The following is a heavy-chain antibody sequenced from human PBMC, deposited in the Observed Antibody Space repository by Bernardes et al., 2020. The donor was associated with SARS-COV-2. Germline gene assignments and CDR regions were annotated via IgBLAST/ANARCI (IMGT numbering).Heavy chain of an antibody. D-gene: IGHD2-2*01. CDR2: ISAYNGNT. Sequence: ASVKVSCKASGYTFTSYGISWVRQAPGQGLEWMGWISAYNGNTTYAQKLQGRVTMTTDTSTSTAYMELRSLRSDDTAVYYCARDPRYCSSTSCYHPTYYYYGMDVWGQGTTVTVSS. CDR3: ARDPRYCSSTSCYHPTYYYYGMDV. CDR1: GYTFTSYG. V-gene: IGHV1-18*01. J-gene: IGHJ6*02.